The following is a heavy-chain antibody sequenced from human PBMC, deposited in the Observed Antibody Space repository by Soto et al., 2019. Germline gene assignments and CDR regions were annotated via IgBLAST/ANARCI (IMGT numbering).Heavy chain of an antibody. CDR2: INAGNGNT. J-gene: IGHJ4*02. CDR3: ARGLGGSGSYSDY. D-gene: IGHD3-10*01. V-gene: IGHV1-3*01. Sequence: QVQLVQSGAEVKKPGASVKVSCKASGYTFTSYAMHWVRQAPGQRLEWMGWINAGNGNTKYSQKFQGRVTITRDTSAMTAYMELSSLRSEDTAVYYCARGLGGSGSYSDYWGQGTLVTVSS. CDR1: GYTFTSYA.